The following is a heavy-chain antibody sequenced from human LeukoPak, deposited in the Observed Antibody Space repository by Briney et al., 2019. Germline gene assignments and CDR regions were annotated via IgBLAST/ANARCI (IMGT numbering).Heavy chain of an antibody. CDR3: ARDGYCTNGVCSTGY. CDR2: INTDGSST. CDR1: GFTVSSNY. J-gene: IGHJ4*02. V-gene: IGHV3-74*01. Sequence: PGGSLRLSCAASGFTVSSNYMSWVRQAPGKGLVWVSRINTDGSSTSYADSVKGRFTISRDNAKNTLYLQMNSLRAEDTAVYYCARDGYCTNGVCSTGYWGQGTLVTVSS. D-gene: IGHD2-8*01.